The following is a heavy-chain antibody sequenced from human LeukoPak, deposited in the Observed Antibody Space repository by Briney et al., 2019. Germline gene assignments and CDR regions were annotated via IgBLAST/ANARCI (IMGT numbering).Heavy chain of an antibody. V-gene: IGHV1-69*04. CDR1: GGTFSSYA. D-gene: IGHD2-2*01. Sequence: SVKVSCKASGGTFSSYAISWVRQAPGQGLEWMGRIIPIFGIANYAQKFQGRVTMTEDTSTDTAYMELSSLRSEDTAVYYCATRTVPAAVSPWFDPWGQGTLVTVSS. CDR2: IIPIFGIA. CDR3: ATRTVPAAVSPWFDP. J-gene: IGHJ5*02.